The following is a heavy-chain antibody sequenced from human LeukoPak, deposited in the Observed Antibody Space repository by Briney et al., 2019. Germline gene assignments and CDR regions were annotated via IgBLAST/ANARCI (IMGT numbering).Heavy chain of an antibody. D-gene: IGHD2/OR15-2a*01. CDR2: VYYSGAT. CDR3: AKYGNYLVD. Sequence: PSETLSLTCSVSGDXISGYYCSWIRQPPGKGREYIGYVYYSGATNSNPSLKSRVNISLDTSKNQFSLKLNSVTAADTAVYYCAKYGNYLVDWGQGTLVTVSS. CDR1: GDXISGYY. V-gene: IGHV4-59*01. J-gene: IGHJ4*02.